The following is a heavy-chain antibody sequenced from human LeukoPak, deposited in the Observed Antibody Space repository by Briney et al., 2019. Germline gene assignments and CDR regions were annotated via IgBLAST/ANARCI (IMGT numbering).Heavy chain of an antibody. J-gene: IGHJ4*02. D-gene: IGHD1-26*01. Sequence: GGSLRLSCAASGFTFSSYSMNWVRQAPGKGLEWVSSISSSSSYIYYADSVKGRFTISRDNAKNSLYLQMNSLRAEDTAVYYCARDRGGSFPHFDYWGQGTLVTVSS. CDR2: ISSSSSYI. V-gene: IGHV3-21*01. CDR1: GFTFSSYS. CDR3: ARDRGGSFPHFDY.